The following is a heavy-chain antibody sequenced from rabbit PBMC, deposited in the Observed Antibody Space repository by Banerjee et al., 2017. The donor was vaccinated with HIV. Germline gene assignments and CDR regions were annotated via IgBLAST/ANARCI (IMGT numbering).Heavy chain of an antibody. CDR2: IYGGSSGST. V-gene: IGHV1S40*01. D-gene: IGHD2-1*01. Sequence: QSLEESGGDLVKPGASLTLTCTASGFSFSSSYWICWVRQPPGKGLEWIACIYGGSSGSTYYASWAKGRFTISKTSSTTVTLQMTSLTAADTATYFCARRGYIYDDYGDYGYYFTLWGPGTLVTVS. CDR1: GFSFSSSYW. J-gene: IGHJ4*01. CDR3: ARRGYIYDDYGDYGYYFTL.